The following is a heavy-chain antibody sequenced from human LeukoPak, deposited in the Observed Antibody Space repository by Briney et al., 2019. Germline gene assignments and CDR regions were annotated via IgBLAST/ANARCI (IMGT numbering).Heavy chain of an antibody. V-gene: IGHV3-30*18. D-gene: IGHD1-26*01. CDR2: ISYDGSNK. CDR3: AKTGFGWELLRGSTYFDY. Sequence: PGRSLRLSCAASGFTFSSYGMHWVRQAPGKGLEWVAVISYDGSNKYYADSVKGRFTISRDNSKNTLYLQMNSLRAEDTAVYYCAKTGFGWELLRGSTYFDYWGQGTLVTVSS. CDR1: GFTFSSYG. J-gene: IGHJ4*02.